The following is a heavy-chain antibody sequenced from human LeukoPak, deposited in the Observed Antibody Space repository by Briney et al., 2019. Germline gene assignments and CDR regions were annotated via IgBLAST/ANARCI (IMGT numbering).Heavy chain of an antibody. CDR1: GGSFSGYY. J-gene: IGHJ5*02. Sequence: SETLSLTCAVYGGSFSGYYWSWIRQPPGKGLEWIGEINHSGSTNYNPSFKSRVTISVDTSKNQFSLKLSSVTAADTAVYYCARGRTTPVLERWFDPWGQGTLVTVSS. D-gene: IGHD1-1*01. CDR2: INHSGST. V-gene: IGHV4-34*01. CDR3: ARGRTTPVLERWFDP.